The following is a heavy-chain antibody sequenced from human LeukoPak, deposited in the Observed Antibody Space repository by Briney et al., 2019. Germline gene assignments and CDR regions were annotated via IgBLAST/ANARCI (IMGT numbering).Heavy chain of an antibody. J-gene: IGHJ4*02. CDR3: ARRYFGAGDY. CDR2: ISSDGTST. Sequence: PGGSLRLSCAASGFTFSSHWMHWVRQAPGKGLVWVSRISSDGTSTTYADSVKGRFTISRDNAKNTMYLQMNSLRDENTAVYYCARRYFGAGDYWGQGTLVTVSS. D-gene: IGHD2-21*01. CDR1: GFTFSSHW. V-gene: IGHV3-74*01.